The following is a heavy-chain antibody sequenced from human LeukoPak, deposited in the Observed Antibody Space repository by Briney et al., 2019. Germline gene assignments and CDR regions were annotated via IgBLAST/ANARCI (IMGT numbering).Heavy chain of an antibody. CDR2: INHSGST. V-gene: IGHV4-34*01. CDR3: ARLSYSSSRRNLVVFRPNFDL. J-gene: IGHJ5*02. Sequence: PSETLSLTCAVYGGSFSGYYWSWIRQPPGKGLEWIGEINHSGSTNYNPSLKSRVTISVDTSKNQFSLKLSSVTAADTAVYYCARLSYSSSRRNLVVFRPNFDLWGQGTLVTVSS. CDR1: GGSFSGYY. D-gene: IGHD6-6*01.